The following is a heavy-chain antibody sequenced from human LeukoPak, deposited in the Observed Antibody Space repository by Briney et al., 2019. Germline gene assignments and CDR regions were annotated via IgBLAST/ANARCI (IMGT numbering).Heavy chain of an antibody. Sequence: PGGSLRLSCAASGFTFDDYAMPWVRQAPGKGLEWVSGISWNSGSIGYADSVKGRFTISRDNAKNSLYLQMNSLRAEDTALYYCAKDRGYYYDSSGYSPHFDYWGQGTLVTVSS. J-gene: IGHJ4*02. V-gene: IGHV3-9*01. CDR1: GFTFDDYA. CDR2: ISWNSGSI. CDR3: AKDRGYYYDSSGYSPHFDY. D-gene: IGHD3-22*01.